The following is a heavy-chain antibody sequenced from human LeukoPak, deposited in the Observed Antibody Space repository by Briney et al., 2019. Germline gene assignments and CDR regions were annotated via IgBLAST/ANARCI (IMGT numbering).Heavy chain of an antibody. CDR2: ISRGGGTT. CDR3: AKTSRAYSNYDSPFDY. J-gene: IGHJ4*02. V-gene: IGHV3-23*01. D-gene: IGHD5-12*01. CDR1: GFTFSSYV. Sequence: GGSLRLFCAASGFTFSSYVMSWVRQAPGKGLEWVSAISRGGGTTYYADSVKGRFTISRDNSKNTLYLQMTSLRAEDTAVYYCAKTSRAYSNYDSPFDYWGQGTLVTVSS.